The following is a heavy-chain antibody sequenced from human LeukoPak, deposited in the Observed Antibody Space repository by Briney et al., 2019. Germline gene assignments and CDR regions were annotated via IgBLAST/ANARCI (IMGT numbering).Heavy chain of an antibody. D-gene: IGHD2-2*01. J-gene: IGHJ3*02. CDR2: IRSKAYGGTT. CDR1: GFTFSSYW. CDR3: TRDLVVPPLYAFDI. V-gene: IGHV3-49*04. Sequence: PGGSLRLSCAASGFTFSSYWMSWVRQAPGKGLEWVGFIRSKAYGGTTEYAASVKGRFTISRDDSKSIAYLQMNSLKTEDTAVYYCTRDLVVPPLYAFDIWGQGTMVTVSS.